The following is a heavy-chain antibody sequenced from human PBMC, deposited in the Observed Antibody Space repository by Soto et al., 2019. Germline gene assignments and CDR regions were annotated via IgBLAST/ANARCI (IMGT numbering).Heavy chain of an antibody. CDR3: ARDNFNDASLFDH. Sequence: QVQLVESGGGVVQPGRSLRLSCAASGFTFSTYAIQWVRQAPGKGLEWVAVILHDGSNKFYADSVKGRFTISRDNSKNTVYLEMNSLRSEDTAVYYCARDNFNDASLFDHWGQGTLVTVSS. CDR1: GFTFSTYA. D-gene: IGHD1-20*01. J-gene: IGHJ4*02. V-gene: IGHV3-30-3*01. CDR2: ILHDGSNK.